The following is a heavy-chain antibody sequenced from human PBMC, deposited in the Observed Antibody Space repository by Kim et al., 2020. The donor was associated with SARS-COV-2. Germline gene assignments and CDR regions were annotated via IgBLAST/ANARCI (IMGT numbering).Heavy chain of an antibody. Sequence: VKGTFTISRDDSKSTLYLQMNSLKTDDTAVYYCTTLDYSDSSSYYRTVDYWGQGTLVTVSS. V-gene: IGHV3-15*01. CDR3: TTLDYSDSSSYYRTVDY. D-gene: IGHD3-22*01. J-gene: IGHJ4*02.